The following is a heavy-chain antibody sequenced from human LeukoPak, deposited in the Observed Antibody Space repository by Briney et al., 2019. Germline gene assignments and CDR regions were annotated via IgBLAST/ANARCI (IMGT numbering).Heavy chain of an antibody. CDR1: GFTFSSFG. Sequence: GGSLRLSCAASGFTFSSFGMSWVRQAPGKGLEWVSSISDSGGSTYYADSVKGRFTISRDDAKNTLYLQMNSLRAEDTAMYYCARITMVRGRAPWGQGTLVTVSS. CDR3: ARITMVRGRAP. J-gene: IGHJ5*02. D-gene: IGHD3-10*01. V-gene: IGHV3-23*01. CDR2: ISDSGGST.